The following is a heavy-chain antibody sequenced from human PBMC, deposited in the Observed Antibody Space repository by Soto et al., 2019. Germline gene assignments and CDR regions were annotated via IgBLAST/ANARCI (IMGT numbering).Heavy chain of an antibody. CDR2: IIPIFGTA. J-gene: IGHJ5*02. V-gene: IGHV1-69*12. CDR1: GGTFSSYA. CDR3: AXXXXXXXXXXXXWFDX. Sequence: QVQLVQSGAEVKKPGSSVKVSCKASGGTFSSYAITWVRQAPGQGLEWMGGIIPIFGTANCAQKFQARVTITADESTSTAYMELSSLRSEDXAXXXCAXXXXXXXXXXXXWFDXWGQGTLVTVSS.